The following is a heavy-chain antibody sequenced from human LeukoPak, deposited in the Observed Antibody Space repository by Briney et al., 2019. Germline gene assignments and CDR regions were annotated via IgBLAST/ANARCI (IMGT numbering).Heavy chain of an antibody. CDR2: ISWNGDEN. J-gene: IGHJ4*02. CDR3: PRDNWGPDH. V-gene: IGHV3-20*04. D-gene: IGHD7-27*01. Sequence: GGSLRLSCAASQFTFGDYGMVWVRQAPGKGLEWVSGISWNGDENTYADSVKGRFTISREDAKNSLYLQMNSLRAEDTALYYCPRDNWGPDHWGQGTLVTVSS. CDR1: QFTFGDYG.